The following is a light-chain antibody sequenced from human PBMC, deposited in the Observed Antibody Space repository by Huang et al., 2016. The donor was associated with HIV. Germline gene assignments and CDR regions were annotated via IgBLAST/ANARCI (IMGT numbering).Light chain of an antibody. CDR2: GAS. V-gene: IGKV3-15*01. CDR3: QQYNNWPPVT. Sequence: EIVMTQSPATLSVSPGERATLSCRASQSVGSNLAWYQQRPGQAPRLLIYGASTRATGIPARVSGSGSGTEFTLTISSLQSEDFAVYYCQQYNNWPPVTFGQGTKVEI. CDR1: QSVGSN. J-gene: IGKJ1*01.